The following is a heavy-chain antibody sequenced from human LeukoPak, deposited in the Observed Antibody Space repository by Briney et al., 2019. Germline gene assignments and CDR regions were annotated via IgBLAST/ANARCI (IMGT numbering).Heavy chain of an antibody. CDR2: IYPGDSDT. CDR3: ARTTPYQLHGTTMWNWFDP. D-gene: IGHD2-2*01. CDR1: EYSFTSYW. J-gene: IGHJ5*02. V-gene: IGHV5-51*01. Sequence: GESLKISCKGSEYSFTSYWIGWVRQMPGKGLEWMGIIYPGDSDTRYSPSFQGQVTISADKSISTAYLQWSSLKASDTAMYYCARTTPYQLHGTTMWNWFDPWGQGTLVTVSS.